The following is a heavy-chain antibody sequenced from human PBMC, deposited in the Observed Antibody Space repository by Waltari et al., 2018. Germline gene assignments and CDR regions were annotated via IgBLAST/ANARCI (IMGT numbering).Heavy chain of an antibody. D-gene: IGHD1-26*01. CDR1: GGSFSGYY. CDR3: ASLVGATRNDAFDI. V-gene: IGHV4-34*01. CDR2: INHSGST. J-gene: IGHJ3*02. Sequence: QVQLQQWGAGLLKPSETLSLTCPVYGGSFSGYYWSWIRQPPGKGLEWIGEINHSGSTNYNPSLKSRVTISVDTSKNQFSLKLSSVTAADTAVYYCASLVGATRNDAFDIWGQGTMVTVSS.